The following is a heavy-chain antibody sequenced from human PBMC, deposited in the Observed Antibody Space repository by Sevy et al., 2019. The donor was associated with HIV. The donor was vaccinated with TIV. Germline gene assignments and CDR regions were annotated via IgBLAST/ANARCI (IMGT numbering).Heavy chain of an antibody. CDR2: VWFDGSNE. J-gene: IGHJ4*02. D-gene: IGHD3-9*01. CDR1: GFTFSNYG. V-gene: IGHV3-33*01. Sequence: GGSLRLSCAASGFTFSNYGMHWVRQAPGKGLEWVAVVWFDGSNENYAASVKGRFTISRDNLKNTLYLQMNSLRAEDTAVYYCARGSHSDWSLYLDSWGQGIMVTVSS. CDR3: ARGSHSDWSLYLDS.